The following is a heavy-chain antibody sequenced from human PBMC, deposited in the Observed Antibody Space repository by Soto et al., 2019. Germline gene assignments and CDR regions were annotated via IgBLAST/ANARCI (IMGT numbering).Heavy chain of an antibody. Sequence: PAESLCLACTVSGYSFSTDAMCWVRPAQGTGLQWVLAISGSVSGGRSDTPYADSVKGRFTISRDNAIDTLYLQMNSLRTEDAAVYYCARPRGYGVFDGYDLGGQGTRVTVYS. CDR1: GYSFSTDA. J-gene: IGHJ6*02. CDR3: ARPRGYGVFDGYDL. D-gene: IGHD5-18*01. V-gene: IGHV3-23*01. CDR2: ISGSVSGGRSDT.